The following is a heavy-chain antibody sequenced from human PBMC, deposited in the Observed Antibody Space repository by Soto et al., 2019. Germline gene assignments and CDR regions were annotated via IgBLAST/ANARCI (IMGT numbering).Heavy chain of an antibody. J-gene: IGHJ3*02. D-gene: IGHD3-22*01. CDR2: IWYDGSNK. Sequence: PGGSLRLSCAASGFTFSSYGMHWVRQAPGKGLEWVAVIWYDGSNKYYADSVKGRFTISRDNSKNTLYLQMNSLRAADTAVYYCAIESSADAFDIWGQGTMVTVSS. CDR1: GFTFSSYG. CDR3: AIESSADAFDI. V-gene: IGHV3-33*01.